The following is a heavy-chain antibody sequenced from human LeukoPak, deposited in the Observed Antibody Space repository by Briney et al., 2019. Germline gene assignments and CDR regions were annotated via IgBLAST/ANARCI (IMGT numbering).Heavy chain of an antibody. CDR3: ARGIGIVATYFDY. Sequence: PSETLSLTCAVCGGSFSGYYWSWIRQPPGKGLEWIGEINHSGSTNYNPSLKSRVTISVDTSKNQFSLKLSSVTAADTAVYYCARGIGIVATYFDYWGQGTLVTVSS. D-gene: IGHD5-12*01. CDR2: INHSGST. CDR1: GGSFSGYY. J-gene: IGHJ4*02. V-gene: IGHV4-34*01.